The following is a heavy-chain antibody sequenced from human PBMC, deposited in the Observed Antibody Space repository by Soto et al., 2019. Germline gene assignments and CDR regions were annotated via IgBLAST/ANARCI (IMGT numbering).Heavy chain of an antibody. CDR1: RFTFSSYA. Sequence: EGSLRLSCAASRFTFSSYAMSWVRQAPGKGLEWVSAISGSGGSTYYADSVKGRFTISRDNSKNTLYLQMNSLRAEDTAVYYCATRGGAAGPYTKYYFDYWGQGTLVTVSS. J-gene: IGHJ4*02. CDR3: ATRGGAAGPYTKYYFDY. V-gene: IGHV3-23*01. D-gene: IGHD6-13*01. CDR2: ISGSGGST.